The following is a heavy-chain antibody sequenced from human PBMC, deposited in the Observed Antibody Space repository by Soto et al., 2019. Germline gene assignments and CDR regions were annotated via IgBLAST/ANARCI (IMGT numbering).Heavy chain of an antibody. V-gene: IGHV3-15*07. CDR1: GFAFSNAW. Sequence: GGSLRLSCAASGFAFSNAWMNWVRQAPGKGLEWVGRVKSKTNGGTTDYAAPVKGRFTISRDNSKNTLYLQMNSLRAEDTAVYYCAKVPRRVPAATAPDYYYMDVWGKETTVTVSS. CDR2: VKSKTNGGTT. J-gene: IGHJ6*03. D-gene: IGHD2-2*01. CDR3: AKVPRRVPAATAPDYYYMDV.